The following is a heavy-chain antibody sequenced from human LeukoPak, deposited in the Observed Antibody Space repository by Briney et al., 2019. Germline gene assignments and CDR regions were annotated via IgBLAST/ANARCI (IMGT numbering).Heavy chain of an antibody. D-gene: IGHD2-2*01. CDR1: GGSISSYY. V-gene: IGHV4-59*05. J-gene: IGHJ4*02. Sequence: PSETLSLTCTVSGGSISSYYWSWIRQPAGKGLEWIGSIYYSGSTYYNPSLKSRVTISVDTSKNQFSLKLSSVTAADTAVYYCARNEDSGEIVVFTNFDYWGQGTLVTVSS. CDR2: IYYSGST. CDR3: ARNEDSGEIVVFTNFDY.